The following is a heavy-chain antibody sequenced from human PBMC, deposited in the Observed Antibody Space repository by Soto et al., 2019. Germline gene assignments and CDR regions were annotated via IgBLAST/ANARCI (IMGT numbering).Heavy chain of an antibody. J-gene: IGHJ4*02. V-gene: IGHV5-51*01. CDR2: IYPGDSDT. CDR1: GYSFTSYW. CDR3: ARPPRGRYSFDY. D-gene: IGHD3-10*01. Sequence: GESLKISCKGSGYSFTSYWIGWGRQMPGKGLEWMGIIYPGDSDTRYSQSFQGQVTISADKSLSTAYLPWSSLKASDYARYYCARPPRGRYSFDYWGQGTLVTVSS.